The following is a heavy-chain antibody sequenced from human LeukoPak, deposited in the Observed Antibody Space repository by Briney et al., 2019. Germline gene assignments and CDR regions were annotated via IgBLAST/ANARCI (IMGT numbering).Heavy chain of an antibody. CDR2: IYPGDSDT. Sequence: GESLKISCKGSGYSFTSYWIGWVRQMPGKGLEWMGIIYPGDSDTRYSPSFQGQVTISADKSISTAYLQWSSLKASDTAMYYCARQERSGYSLGYYYYYMDVWGKGTTVTVSS. CDR1: GYSFTSYW. J-gene: IGHJ6*03. D-gene: IGHD3-3*01. CDR3: ARQERSGYSLGYYYYYMDV. V-gene: IGHV5-51*01.